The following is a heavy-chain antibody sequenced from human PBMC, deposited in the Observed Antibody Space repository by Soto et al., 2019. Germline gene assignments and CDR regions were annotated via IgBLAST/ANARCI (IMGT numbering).Heavy chain of an antibody. D-gene: IGHD2-15*01. Sequence: QVQLVQSGAEVKKPGASVKVSCKASGYTFTSYGISWARKAPGQGLEWMGWNRAYNGNTNYAQKLQGRVTMTTDTSTSTAYMELRSLRSDDTAVYYCSRALVVAAITPLDYWGQGTLVTVSS. V-gene: IGHV1-18*04. CDR1: GYTFTSYG. CDR3: SRALVVAAITPLDY. J-gene: IGHJ4*02. CDR2: NRAYNGNT.